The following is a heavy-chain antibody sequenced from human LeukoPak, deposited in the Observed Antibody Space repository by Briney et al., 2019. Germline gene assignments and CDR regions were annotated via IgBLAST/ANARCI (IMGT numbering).Heavy chain of an antibody. D-gene: IGHD3-9*01. J-gene: IGHJ6*02. CDR3: ATVGPIFPYYYGMDV. CDR1: GYSLNELS. Sequence: ASMKVSCKVSGYSLNELSMHWVRQTPGKGLEWMGGFDPEDGEIVYAQKFQGRVTMTEDTSTDTAYMELSSLRSGDTAVYYCATVGPIFPYYYGMDVWGQGTTVTVSS. CDR2: FDPEDGEI. V-gene: IGHV1-24*01.